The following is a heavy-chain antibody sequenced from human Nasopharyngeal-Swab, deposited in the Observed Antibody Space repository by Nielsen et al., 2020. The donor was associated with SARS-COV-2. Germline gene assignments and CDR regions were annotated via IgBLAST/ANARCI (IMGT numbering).Heavy chain of an antibody. V-gene: IGHV1-18*01. Sequence: ASVKVSCKASGYIFTSYDISWVRQARGQGLEWMGCIVAYNGNTNYAQKFQDRVTMTTDTSTSTVYMELRSLRSDDTAVYYCARHGVAEDYWGQGTLVTVSS. CDR1: GYIFTSYD. D-gene: IGHD3-3*01. J-gene: IGHJ4*02. CDR2: IVAYNGNT. CDR3: ARHGVAEDY.